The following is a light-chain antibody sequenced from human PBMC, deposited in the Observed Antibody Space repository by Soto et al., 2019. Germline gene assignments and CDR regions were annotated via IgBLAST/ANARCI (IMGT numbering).Light chain of an antibody. CDR2: SDN. Sequence: QAVVTQPPSASGTPGQRVAISCSGSSSNIAGNAVNWFQQLPGTAPKLLIYSDNHRPSGVPDRFSGSKSGTSASLAISGLQSEDEADYYCATWADSLNTYVFGAGTQLTVL. V-gene: IGLV1-44*01. CDR1: SSNIAGNA. CDR3: ATWADSLNTYV. J-gene: IGLJ1*01.